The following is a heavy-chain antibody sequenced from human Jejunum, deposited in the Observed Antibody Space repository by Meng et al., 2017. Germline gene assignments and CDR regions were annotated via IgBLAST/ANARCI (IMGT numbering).Heavy chain of an antibody. CDR3: ARVAVPGVGVWHY. CDR2: INPNSGYR. Sequence: ASVKVSCKASGYTFTDNWLHWMRQAPGQGLEWMGSINPNSGYRNYAQKFQDRVTMTRDTSISTAYMELSRLTFDDTAVYYCARVAVPGVGVWHYWGQGTLVTVSS. D-gene: IGHD3-3*01. V-gene: IGHV1-2*02. J-gene: IGHJ4*02. CDR1: GYTFTDNW.